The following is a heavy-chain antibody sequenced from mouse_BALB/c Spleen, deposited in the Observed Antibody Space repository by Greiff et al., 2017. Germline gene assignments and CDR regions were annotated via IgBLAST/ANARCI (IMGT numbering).Heavy chain of an antibody. D-gene: IGHD1-1*01. J-gene: IGHJ4*01. V-gene: IGHV7-3*02. CDR2: IRNKANGYTT. CDR3: ARDGGTTVVRRDYYYAMDD. CDR1: GFTFTDYY. Sequence: EVKLMESGGGLVQPGGSLRLSCATSGFTFTDYYMSWVRQPPGKALEWLGFIRNKANGYTTEYSASVKGRFTISRDNSQSILYLQMNTLRAEDSATYYCARDGGTTVVRRDYYYAMDDWGQGTSVTVSS.